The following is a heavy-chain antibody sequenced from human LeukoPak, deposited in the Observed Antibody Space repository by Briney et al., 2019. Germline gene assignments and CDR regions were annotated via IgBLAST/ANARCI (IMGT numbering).Heavy chain of an antibody. J-gene: IGHJ4*02. CDR1: GGTFSSYA. Sequence: SVKVSCMASGGTFSSYAISWVRQAPGQGLEWMGGIIPIFGTANYAQKFQGRVTITTDESTSTAYMELSSLRSEDTAVYYCARDRWNCSGGSCYLGLNDYWGQGTLVTVSS. CDR2: IIPIFGTA. CDR3: ARDRWNCSGGSCYLGLNDY. V-gene: IGHV1-69*05. D-gene: IGHD2-15*01.